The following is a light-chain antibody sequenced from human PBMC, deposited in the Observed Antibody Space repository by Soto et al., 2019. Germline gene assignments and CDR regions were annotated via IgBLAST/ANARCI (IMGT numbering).Light chain of an antibody. CDR2: GAS. V-gene: IGKV3-20*01. CDR3: HQYDNSPWT. Sequence: EIVLTQSPGTLSLSPGERATLSCRASQNINSRYLAWYQQKPGQAPRLLIYGASSRATGIPDRFSGSGSGTDFTLTISRLDPEDFAVYYCHQYDNSPWTFGQGTKVDIK. CDR1: QNINSRY. J-gene: IGKJ1*01.